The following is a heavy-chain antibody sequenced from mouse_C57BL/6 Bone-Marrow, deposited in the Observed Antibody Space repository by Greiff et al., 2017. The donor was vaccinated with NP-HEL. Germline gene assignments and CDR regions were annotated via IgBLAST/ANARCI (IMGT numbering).Heavy chain of an antibody. CDR3: TTLYYYGSSYDY. V-gene: IGHV14-4*01. CDR2: IDPENGDT. D-gene: IGHD1-1*01. Sequence: VQLQQSGAELVRPGASVKLSCTASGFNIKDDYMHWVKQRPEQGLEWIGWIDPENGDTEYASKFQGKATITADTSSNTAYLQLSSLTSEDTAVYYCTTLYYYGSSYDYWGQGTTHTVSS. J-gene: IGHJ2*01. CDR1: GFNIKDDY.